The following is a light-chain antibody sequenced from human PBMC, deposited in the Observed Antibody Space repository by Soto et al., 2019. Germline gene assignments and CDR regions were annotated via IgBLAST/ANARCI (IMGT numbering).Light chain of an antibody. Sequence: IFLTHSPCTLSVSPGERATLCCRASHSAASAVAWYQQKPGQAPRLLIYDASTRATGIPARFSGSGSATELTITISSMHSEDFEVYYCKKYRDWKLNFGGGTNV. J-gene: IGKJ4*01. CDR1: HSAASA. V-gene: IGKV3-15*01. CDR3: KKYRDWKLN. CDR2: DAS.